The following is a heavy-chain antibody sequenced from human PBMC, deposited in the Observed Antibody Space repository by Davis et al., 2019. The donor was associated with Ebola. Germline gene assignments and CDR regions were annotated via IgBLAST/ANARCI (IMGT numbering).Heavy chain of an antibody. Sequence: MPSETLSLTCSVSGGSISSYLWSWIRQPPGKGLEWIGYIYDSENIKYNPSLKSRVTISVDTSKNQFSLKLSSVTAADTAVDYCARVRSSGWYRIFDYWGQGTLVTVSS. CDR3: ARVRSSGWYRIFDY. V-gene: IGHV4-59*01. D-gene: IGHD6-19*01. J-gene: IGHJ4*02. CDR1: GGSISSYL. CDR2: IYDSENI.